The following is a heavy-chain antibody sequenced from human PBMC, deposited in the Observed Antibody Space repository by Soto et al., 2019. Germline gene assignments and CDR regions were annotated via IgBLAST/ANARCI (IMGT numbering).Heavy chain of an antibody. V-gene: IGHV5-51*01. CDR3: ARVGDYVWGSYRYTDYFDY. CDR2: IYPGDSDT. J-gene: IGHJ4*02. D-gene: IGHD3-16*02. Sequence: GESLKISCKGSGYSFTSYWIGWVRQMPGKGLEWMGIIYPGDSDTRYSPSFQGQVTISADKSISTAYLQWSSLKASDTAMYYCARVGDYVWGSYRYTDYFDYWGQGTLGTVS. CDR1: GYSFTSYW.